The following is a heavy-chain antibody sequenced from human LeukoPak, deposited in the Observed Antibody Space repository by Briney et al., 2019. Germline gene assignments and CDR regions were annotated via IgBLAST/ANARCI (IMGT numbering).Heavy chain of an antibody. J-gene: IGHJ4*01. Sequence: SETLSLTCTVSGGSVSSGSYYWSWIRQPPGKGLEWIGYIYYSGSTNYNPSLKSRVTISVDTSKNQFSLKLSSVTAADTAVYYCARGRAGITRGERTTVVVVAAFDYWGQGTLVTVSS. CDR2: IYYSGST. D-gene: IGHD2-15*01. CDR1: GGSVSSGSYY. CDR3: ARGRAGITRGERTTVVVVAAFDY. V-gene: IGHV4-61*01.